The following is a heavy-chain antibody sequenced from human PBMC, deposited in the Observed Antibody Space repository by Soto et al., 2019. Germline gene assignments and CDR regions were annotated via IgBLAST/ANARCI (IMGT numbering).Heavy chain of an antibody. CDR3: AADPYYYDSSDYYSFDQ. J-gene: IGHJ4*02. CDR1: GFNFRTTA. CDR2: IVVGTGNT. Sequence: SVKVSCKASGFNFRTTAMQWVRQARGQRLEWIGWIVVGTGNTNYAQNFQGRVTITRDMSTSTAYMDVSSLRSEDTAVYYCAADPYYYDSSDYYSFDQWGQGTLVTVSS. V-gene: IGHV1-58*02. D-gene: IGHD3-22*01.